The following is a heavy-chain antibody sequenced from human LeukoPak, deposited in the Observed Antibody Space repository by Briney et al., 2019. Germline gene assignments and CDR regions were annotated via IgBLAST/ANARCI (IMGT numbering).Heavy chain of an antibody. CDR2: IKQDGSEK. CDR1: GSTFSSYW. V-gene: IGHV3-7*01. Sequence: GGSLRLSCAASGSTFSSYWMSWVRQAPGKGLEWVANIKQDGSEKYYVDSVKGRFTISRDNAKNSLYLQMNSLRAEDTAVYYCARGLRCMDVWGQGTTVTVSS. J-gene: IGHJ6*02. CDR3: ARGLRCMDV.